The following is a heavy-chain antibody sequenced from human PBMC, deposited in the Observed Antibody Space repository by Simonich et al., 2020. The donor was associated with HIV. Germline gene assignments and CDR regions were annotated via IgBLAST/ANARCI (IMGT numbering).Heavy chain of an antibody. CDR1: GGSISSSKYY. J-gene: IGHJ4*01. D-gene: IGHD3-10*01. CDR3: ARRGSVSSGSPRYFDS. CDR2: IYYSGLP. V-gene: IGHV4-39*01. Sequence: QVLLQESGPGLVKPSETLSLTCSVSGGSISSSKYYGGWIRQPPGKGREWIGSIYYSGLPYYNPSPKRRVSISGDRSKNQFSLKLTSVTAADTAVYYCARRGSVSSGSPRYFDSWGHGTLVTVSS.